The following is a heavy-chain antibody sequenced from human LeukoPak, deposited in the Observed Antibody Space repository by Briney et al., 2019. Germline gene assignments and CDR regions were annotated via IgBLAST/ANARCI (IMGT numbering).Heavy chain of an antibody. Sequence: ASVKVSCKAYGYTLTGYYMHWVRQAPGQGLEWMGWINPNSGGTDYVQKFQGRVTMTRDTSISTAYMELSRLRSDDTAVYYCARVSYYYDSSGSLGYWGQGTLVAVSS. CDR1: GYTLTGYY. CDR3: ARVSYYYDSSGSLGY. CDR2: INPNSGGT. J-gene: IGHJ4*02. V-gene: IGHV1-2*02. D-gene: IGHD3-22*01.